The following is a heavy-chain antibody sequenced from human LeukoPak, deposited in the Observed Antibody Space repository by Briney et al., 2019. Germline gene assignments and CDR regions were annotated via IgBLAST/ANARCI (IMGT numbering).Heavy chain of an antibody. D-gene: IGHD3-22*01. Sequence: GGSLRLSCAASGFTFSSYAMSWVRQAPGKGLEWVSVISGSGGSTYYADSVKGRFTISRDNSKNTLHLQMNSLRAEDTAVYYCAKRFMVVVTQDDYVDYWGQGTLVTVSS. CDR1: GFTFSSYA. V-gene: IGHV3-23*01. CDR3: AKRFMVVVTQDDYVDY. J-gene: IGHJ4*02. CDR2: ISGSGGST.